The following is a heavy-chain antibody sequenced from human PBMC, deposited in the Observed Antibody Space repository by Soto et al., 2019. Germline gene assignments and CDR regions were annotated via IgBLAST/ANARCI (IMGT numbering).Heavy chain of an antibody. CDR3: ARNSEHFDY. CDR2: ISSSGRTI. V-gene: IGHV3-11*01. J-gene: IGHJ4*01. Sequence: QVHLVESGGGLVKPGGSLRLSCAASGFTLSDFYMSWIRQAPGKGLEWVSYISSSGRTIFYADSVRDRFTISRDNAENSLYLQMNSLRAEDTALYYCARNSEHFDYWGHGTLVTVSS. D-gene: IGHD1-26*01. CDR1: GFTLSDFY.